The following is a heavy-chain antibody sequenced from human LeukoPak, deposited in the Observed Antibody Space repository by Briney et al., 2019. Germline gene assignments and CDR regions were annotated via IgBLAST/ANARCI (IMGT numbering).Heavy chain of an antibody. Sequence: GGSLRLSCAASGFTLSDYYMSWIRQAPGKGLEWLSYISTSGSTIYYADSVKGRFTISRDNARNSLYLQMNSLRAEDTAVYYCARDRGVRGVVKYFDYWGQGTLVTVSS. V-gene: IGHV3-11*01. CDR1: GFTLSDYY. J-gene: IGHJ4*02. CDR3: ARDRGVRGVVKYFDY. CDR2: ISTSGSTI. D-gene: IGHD3-10*01.